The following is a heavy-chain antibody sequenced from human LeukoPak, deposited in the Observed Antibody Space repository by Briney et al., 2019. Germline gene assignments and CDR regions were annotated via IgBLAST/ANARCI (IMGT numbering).Heavy chain of an antibody. D-gene: IGHD3-22*01. CDR2: ISSSSSYI. CDR3: AREPLYYYVSSGYYPYYFDY. Sequence: GGSLRLSCAASGFTFSSYSMNWVRQAPGKGLEWVSSISSSSSYIYYADSVKGRFTISRDNAKNSLYLQMNSLRAEDTAVYYCAREPLYYYVSSGYYPYYFDYWGQGTLVTVSS. J-gene: IGHJ4*02. V-gene: IGHV3-21*01. CDR1: GFTFSSYS.